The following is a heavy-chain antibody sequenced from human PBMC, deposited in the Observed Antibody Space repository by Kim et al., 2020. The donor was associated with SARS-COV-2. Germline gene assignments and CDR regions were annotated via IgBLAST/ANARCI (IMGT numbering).Heavy chain of an antibody. J-gene: IGHJ4*02. V-gene: IGHV3-33*06. Sequence: SVRVRITISRDNSKATLYLQMDSLSVEDTAVYYCAKSYTSGTYFFDFWGQGTPVTVSS. D-gene: IGHD3-16*01. CDR3: AKSYTSGTYFFDF.